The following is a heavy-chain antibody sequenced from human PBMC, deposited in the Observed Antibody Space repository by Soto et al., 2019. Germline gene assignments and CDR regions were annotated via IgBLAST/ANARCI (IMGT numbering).Heavy chain of an antibody. J-gene: IGHJ4*02. Sequence: QLQLQESGPGLVKPSETLSLTCTVSGGSISSSSYYWGWIRQPPGKGLEWIGSIYYRGSTYYNPSLKSRVIICVDTSKNQFSLKRSSVTAADTAVYYCARRVRYYYASSGYYSYYFDYWGQGTLVTVSS. CDR2: IYYRGST. CDR1: GGSISSSSYY. V-gene: IGHV4-39*01. CDR3: ARRVRYYYASSGYYSYYFDY. D-gene: IGHD3-22*01.